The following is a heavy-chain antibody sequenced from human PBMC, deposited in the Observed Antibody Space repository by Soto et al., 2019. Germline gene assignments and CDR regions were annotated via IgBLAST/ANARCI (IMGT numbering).Heavy chain of an antibody. CDR3: ARSRYCSSTSCYVNYYYYYGMDV. CDR2: IWYDGSNK. CDR1: GFTFSSYG. D-gene: IGHD2-2*01. Sequence: GGSLRLSCAASGFTFSSYGMHWVRQAPGKGLEWVAVIWYDGSNKYYADSVKGRFTISRDNSKNTLYLQMNSLRAEDTAVYYCARSRYCSSTSCYVNYYYYYGMDVWGQGTTVTVSS. J-gene: IGHJ6*02. V-gene: IGHV3-33*01.